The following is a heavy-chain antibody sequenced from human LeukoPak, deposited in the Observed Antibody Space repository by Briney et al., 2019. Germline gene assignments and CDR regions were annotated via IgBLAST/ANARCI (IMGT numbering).Heavy chain of an antibody. CDR3: ARVGRDYYDSSGYSYFDY. CDR2: INHSGST. Sequence: PSETLSLTCAVHGGSFSGYYWSWIRQPPGKGLEWIGEINHSGSTNYNPSLKSRVTISVDTSKNQFSLKLSSVTAADTAVYYCARVGRDYYDSSGYSYFDYWGQGTLVTVSS. V-gene: IGHV4-34*01. J-gene: IGHJ4*02. D-gene: IGHD3-22*01. CDR1: GGSFSGYY.